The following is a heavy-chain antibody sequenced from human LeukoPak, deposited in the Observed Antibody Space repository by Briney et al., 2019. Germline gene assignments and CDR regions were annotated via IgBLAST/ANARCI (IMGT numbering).Heavy chain of an antibody. D-gene: IGHD3-10*01. CDR2: IRTSAGST. V-gene: IGHV3-23*01. J-gene: IGHJ4*02. CDR3: AKYYYGSGSYPLNFDY. CDR1: GFPFSGYG. Sequence: GGSLRLSCVASGFPFSGYGVGWVRQAPGKGLDWVSTIRTSAGSTYYADSVKGRFSISRDNSKNTLYLQMDSLRAEDTAVYYCAKYYYGSGSYPLNFDYWGQGTLVTVSS.